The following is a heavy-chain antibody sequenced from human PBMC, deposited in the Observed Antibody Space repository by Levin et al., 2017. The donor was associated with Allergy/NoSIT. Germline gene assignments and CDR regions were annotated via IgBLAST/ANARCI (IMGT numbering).Heavy chain of an antibody. J-gene: IGHJ1*01. Sequence: GGSLRLSCAASGFTFNTYGLHWVRQAPGKGLEWVADISYDGTVKNYADSVKGRFTISRDNSKNTLYLQMNSLRSEDTAVYYCAKDKNMVEIGTVGDWSQGTLVTVSS. V-gene: IGHV3-30*18. CDR2: ISYDGTVK. CDR3: AKDKNMVEIGTVGD. CDR1: GFTFNTYG. D-gene: IGHD4/OR15-4a*01.